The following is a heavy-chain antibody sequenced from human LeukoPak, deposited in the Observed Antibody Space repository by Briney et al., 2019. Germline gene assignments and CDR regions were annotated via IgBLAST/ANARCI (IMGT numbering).Heavy chain of an antibody. CDR3: ARSHSHRRITIFGVVYYYGMDV. CDR2: IYYSGST. CDR1: GGSISSYY. Sequence: PSETLSLTCTVSGGSISSYYWSWIRQPPGKGLEWIGYIYYSGSTNYNPSLKSRVTISVDTSKNQFSLKLSSVTAADTAVYYCARSHSHRRITIFGVVYYYGMDVWGQGTTVTASS. V-gene: IGHV4-59*08. J-gene: IGHJ6*02. D-gene: IGHD3-3*01.